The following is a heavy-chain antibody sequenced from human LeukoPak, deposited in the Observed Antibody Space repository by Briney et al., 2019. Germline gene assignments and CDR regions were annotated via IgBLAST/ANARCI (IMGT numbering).Heavy chain of an antibody. CDR3: ARDPYGDYANWFDP. CDR2: ISSSGSTI. J-gene: IGHJ5*02. V-gene: IGHV3-11*04. D-gene: IGHD4-17*01. Sequence: GGFLRLSCAASGFTFSDYYMSWIRQAPGKGLEWVSYISSSGSTIYYADSVKGRFTISRDNAKNSLYLQMNSLRAEDTAVYYCARDPYGDYANWFDPWGQGTLVTVSS. CDR1: GFTFSDYY.